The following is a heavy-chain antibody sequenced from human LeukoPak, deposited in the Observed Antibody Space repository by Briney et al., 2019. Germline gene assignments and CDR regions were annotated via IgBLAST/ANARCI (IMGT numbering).Heavy chain of an antibody. V-gene: IGHV3-74*01. D-gene: IGHD5-18*01. CDR1: GFTFSSYW. Sequence: PGGSLRLSCAASGFTFSSYWMHWVRQAPGKGLVWVSGTKSDGSSTSYADSVKGRFTISRDNAKNTLYLQMNSLRAEDTAVYYCARDWQWIQLYDYWGQGTLVTVSS. CDR2: TKSDGSST. J-gene: IGHJ4*02. CDR3: ARDWQWIQLYDY.